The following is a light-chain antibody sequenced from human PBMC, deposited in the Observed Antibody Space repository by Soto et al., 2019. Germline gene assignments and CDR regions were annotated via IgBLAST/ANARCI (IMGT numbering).Light chain of an antibody. V-gene: IGKV3-20*01. J-gene: IGKJ4*01. CDR2: ETS. CDR1: QSVSSTS. CDR3: QQYVSSPLT. Sequence: EIVLTQSPGTLSLSPGERATLSCRATQSVSSTSLAWYQQKPGQAPRLLVYETSTRATGIPDRFSGSGSGTDFTLTISRLEPEDFAVYYCQQYVSSPLTFGGGTKVEIK.